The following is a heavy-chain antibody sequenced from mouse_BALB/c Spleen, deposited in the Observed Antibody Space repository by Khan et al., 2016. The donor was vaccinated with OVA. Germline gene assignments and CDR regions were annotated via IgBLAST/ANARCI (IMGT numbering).Heavy chain of an antibody. CDR1: GFTFTDYY. CDR2: IRNKANGYTT. D-gene: IGHD1-1*01. J-gene: IGHJ1*01. V-gene: IGHV7-3*02. Sequence: VVLVESGGGSVQPGGSLRLSCATSGFTFTDYYMSWVRQPPGKALEWLGFIRNKANGYTTEYSASVKGRFPISRDNSQSVLYLQMNTLRAEDSATYYCTRETVVDIYWYFDVWGAGTTVTVSS. CDR3: TRETVVDIYWYFDV.